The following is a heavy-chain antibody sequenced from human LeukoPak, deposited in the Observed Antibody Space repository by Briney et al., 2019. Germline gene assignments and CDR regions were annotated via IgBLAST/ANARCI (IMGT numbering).Heavy chain of an antibody. D-gene: IGHD1-14*01. J-gene: IGHJ4*02. CDR3: AREKAGPADY. Sequence: GGYLRLYCAASGFTFSDYHMTWLRQPPGKGLQWVSYISSSGSTTYYADSVKGRFTISRDNAGNSLYLQMNSLRAEDTALYYCAREKAGPADYWGQGTLVTVSS. CDR1: GFTFSDYH. CDR2: ISSSGSTT. V-gene: IGHV3-11*01.